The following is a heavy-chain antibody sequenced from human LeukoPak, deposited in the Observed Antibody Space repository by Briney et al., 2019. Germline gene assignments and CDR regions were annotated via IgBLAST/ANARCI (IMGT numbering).Heavy chain of an antibody. CDR3: ARHRASGSNAFDI. D-gene: IGHD1-26*01. V-gene: IGHV5-10-1*01. J-gene: IGHJ3*02. CDR1: GYSFTSYW. CDR2: IDPSDSYT. Sequence: GESLKISCKGSGYSFTSYWISWVRQMPGKGLEWMGRIDPSDSYTNYSPSFQGHVTISADKSISTAYLQLSSLKASDTAMYYCARHRASGSNAFDIWGQGTMVTVSS.